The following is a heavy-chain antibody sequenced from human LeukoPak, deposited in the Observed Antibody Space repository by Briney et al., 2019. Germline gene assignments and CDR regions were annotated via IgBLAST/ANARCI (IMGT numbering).Heavy chain of an antibody. CDR2: IYSGGTT. CDR3: ARVDTVMAYYFDL. D-gene: IGHD5-18*01. V-gene: IGHV3-53*04. J-gene: IGHJ4*02. CDR1: GFTVSTNC. Sequence: PGGSLTLSCAASGFTVSTNCMTWVRQAPGKGLEWVSTIYSGGTTYYADSVMGRFTISRHSSRNTLYLQMNSLRAEDTAVYYCARVDTVMAYYFDLWGQGTLVTVSS.